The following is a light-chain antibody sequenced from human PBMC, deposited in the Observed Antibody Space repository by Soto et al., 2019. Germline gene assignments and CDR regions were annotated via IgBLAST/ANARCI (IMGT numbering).Light chain of an antibody. V-gene: IGKV2-28*01. CDR2: LGS. Sequence: DIVMTQSPLSLPVTPGEPASISCRSSQSLLHSNGYNYLDWYLQKPGQSPQLLIYLGSNRASGVPDRFSGSGSGTDFTLKIIRVEAEDVRVYYCMQALQTKWTFGQGTKVEIK. CDR1: QSLLHSNGYNY. J-gene: IGKJ1*01. CDR3: MQALQTKWT.